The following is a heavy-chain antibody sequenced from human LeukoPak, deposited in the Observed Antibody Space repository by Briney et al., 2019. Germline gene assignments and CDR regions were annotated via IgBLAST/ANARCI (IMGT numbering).Heavy chain of an antibody. D-gene: IGHD5-24*01. CDR1: GGSISSYY. J-gene: IGHJ4*02. CDR3: ARSRDPSAHFDY. CDR2: IYYSGST. V-gene: IGHV4-59*08. Sequence: SETLSLTCTVSGGSISSYYWSWIRQPPGKGLEWIGYIYYSGSTNYNPSLKSRVTISVDTSKNQFSLKLSSVTAADTAVYYCARSRDPSAHFDYWGQGTLVTVSP.